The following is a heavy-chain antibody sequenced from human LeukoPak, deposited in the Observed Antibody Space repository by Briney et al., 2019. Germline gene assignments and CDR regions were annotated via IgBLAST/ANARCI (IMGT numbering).Heavy chain of an antibody. J-gene: IGHJ3*02. CDR1: AYSFTSYW. Sequence: GESLRISCEGSAYSFTSYWISWVRQMPGKGLEWMGRIDPSDSYTNYSPSFQGHVTISADKSISTAYLQWSSLKASDTAMYYCARRRDCSSTSCPDDAFDIWGQGTMVTVSS. V-gene: IGHV5-10-1*01. CDR3: ARRRDCSSTSCPDDAFDI. CDR2: IDPSDSYT. D-gene: IGHD2-2*01.